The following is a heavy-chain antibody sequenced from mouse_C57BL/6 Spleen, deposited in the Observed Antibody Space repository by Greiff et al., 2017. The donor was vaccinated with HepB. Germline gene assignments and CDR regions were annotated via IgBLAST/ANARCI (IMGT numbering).Heavy chain of an antibody. V-gene: IGHV1-4*01. Sequence: QVQLQQSGAELARPGASVKMSCKASGYTFTSYTMHWVKQRPGQGLEWIGYINPSSGYTKYNQKFEDKATLTADKSSSTAYMQLSSLTSEDSAVYYCARSVDLYFDDWGQGTTLTVSS. CDR1: GYTFTSYT. D-gene: IGHD1-1*02. J-gene: IGHJ2*01. CDR3: ARSVDLYFDD. CDR2: INPSSGYT.